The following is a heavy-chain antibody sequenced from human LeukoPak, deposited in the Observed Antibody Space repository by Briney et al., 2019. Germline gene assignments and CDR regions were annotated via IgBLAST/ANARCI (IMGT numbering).Heavy chain of an antibody. J-gene: IGHJ4*02. Sequence: PGGSLRLSCAASGFTFSTYAMHWVRQAPGKGLEWVAVITYDGSDKYYADSVKGRFTISRDNSKNTVYLQMNSQRAEDTAVYYCARVPYGSGTYTDYWGRGTLVTVSS. V-gene: IGHV3-30-3*01. CDR2: ITYDGSDK. CDR1: GFTFSTYA. CDR3: ARVPYGSGTYTDY. D-gene: IGHD3-10*01.